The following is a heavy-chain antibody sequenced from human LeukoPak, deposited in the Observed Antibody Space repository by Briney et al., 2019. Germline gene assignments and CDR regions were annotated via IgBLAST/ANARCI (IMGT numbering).Heavy chain of an antibody. V-gene: IGHV4-4*09. Sequence: GSLRLSCAASGFTLSNAWMSWVRQPPGKGLEWIGYIHTSGSNNQYPSLKSRVTISVDKSKNHFSLRLTSVTAADTAVYYCARLSAAVHLGAFDLWGQGTMVTVSS. J-gene: IGHJ3*01. CDR1: GFTLSNAW. CDR3: ARLSAAVHLGAFDL. CDR2: IHTSGSN. D-gene: IGHD3-3*01.